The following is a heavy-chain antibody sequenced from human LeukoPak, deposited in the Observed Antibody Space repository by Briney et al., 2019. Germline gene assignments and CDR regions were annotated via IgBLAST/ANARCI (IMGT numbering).Heavy chain of an antibody. CDR2: IIPIFGTA. D-gene: IGHD5-12*01. CDR3: ARERSVRGGYNYFDY. J-gene: IGHJ4*02. CDR1: GGTFSSYA. V-gene: IGHV1-69*05. Sequence: SVKVSCKASGGTFSSYAISWVRQAPGQGLEWMGGIIPIFGTANYAQKFQGRVTMTRNTSISTAYMELSSLRSDDTAVYYCARERSVRGGYNYFDYWGQGTLVTVSS.